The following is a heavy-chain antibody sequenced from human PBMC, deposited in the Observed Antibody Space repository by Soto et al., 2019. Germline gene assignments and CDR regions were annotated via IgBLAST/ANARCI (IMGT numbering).Heavy chain of an antibody. CDR3: ARGVDIVVVVAVDGGPFDY. J-gene: IGHJ4*02. CDR2: ISSSSSYI. D-gene: IGHD2-15*01. Sequence: GGSLRLSCAASGFTFSSYNMNWVRQAPGKGLERVSSISSSSSYIYYADTVKGRFTISRDNAKNSQYLQMNSLRAEETTVNYCARGVDIVVVVAVDGGPFDYWGQGT. CDR1: GFTFSSYN. V-gene: IGHV3-21*01.